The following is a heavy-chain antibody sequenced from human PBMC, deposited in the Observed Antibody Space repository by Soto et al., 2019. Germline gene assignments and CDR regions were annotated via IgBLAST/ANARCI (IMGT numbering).Heavy chain of an antibody. CDR1: GGSFSGYY. V-gene: IGHV4-34*01. J-gene: IGHJ5*02. CDR2: INHSGST. CDR3: ARGRRYSSGGTVGNWFDP. D-gene: IGHD6-19*01. Sequence: SETLSLTCAVYGGSFSGYYWSWIRQPPGKGLEWIGEINHSGSTNYNPSLKSRVTISVDTSKNQFSLKLSSVTAADTAVYYCARGRRYSSGGTVGNWFDPWGQGTLVTVSS.